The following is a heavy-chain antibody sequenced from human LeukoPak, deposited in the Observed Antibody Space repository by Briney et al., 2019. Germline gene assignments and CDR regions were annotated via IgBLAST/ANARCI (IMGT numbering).Heavy chain of an antibody. CDR1: GFTFSSYE. Sequence: GGSLRLSCAASGFTFSSYEMNWVRQAPGKGLEWVSYISSSGSTIYYADSVKGRFTISRDNAKNSLYLQMNSLRAEDTAVYYCARDLGRGTSSGWGPYDYWGQGTLVTVPS. J-gene: IGHJ4*02. CDR2: ISSSGSTI. V-gene: IGHV3-48*03. D-gene: IGHD6-19*01. CDR3: ARDLGRGTSSGWGPYDY.